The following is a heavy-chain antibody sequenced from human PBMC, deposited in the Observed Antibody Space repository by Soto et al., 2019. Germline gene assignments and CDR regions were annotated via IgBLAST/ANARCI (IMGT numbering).Heavy chain of an antibody. V-gene: IGHV4-30-4*01. CDR1: GGSISSGDYY. Sequence: SETLSLTCTVSGGSISSGDYYWSWIRQPPGKGLEWIGYIYYSGSTYYNPSLKSRVTISVDTSKNQFSLKLSSVTAADTAVYYCARELIYSSSSSSDYWGQGTLVTVSS. D-gene: IGHD6-6*01. CDR2: IYYSGST. J-gene: IGHJ4*02. CDR3: ARELIYSSSSSSDY.